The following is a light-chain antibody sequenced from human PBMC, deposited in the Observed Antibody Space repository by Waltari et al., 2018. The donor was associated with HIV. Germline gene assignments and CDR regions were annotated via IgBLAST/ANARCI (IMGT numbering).Light chain of an antibody. J-gene: IGLJ1*01. CDR2: DVN. V-gene: IGLV2-11*01. CDR3: CAYAAGHVSYV. CDR1: TSDVGFYDY. Sequence: QSALTQPPSVSGSPGQSVSISCSGTTSDVGFYDYVSWYQQYPGKAPKLIIFDVNQAPSGVPGRCSGAKSGNTASLTISGLQTEDEADYFCCAYAAGHVSYVFGNGTAVAVL.